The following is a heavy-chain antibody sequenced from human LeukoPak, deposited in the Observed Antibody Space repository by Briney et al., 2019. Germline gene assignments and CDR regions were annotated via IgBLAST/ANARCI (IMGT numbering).Heavy chain of an antibody. CDR2: ISSSGTTV. CDR1: GFTFRSYE. J-gene: IGHJ4*02. D-gene: IGHD3-10*01. Sequence: GGSLRLSCAASGFTFRSYEMNWVRQAPGKGLDWVSYISSSGTTVYYADSVKGRFTVSRDNAKNSLYLQMNSLRAEDTAVYYCARSIKGDFDHWGQGTLVTASS. V-gene: IGHV3-48*03. CDR3: ARSIKGDFDH.